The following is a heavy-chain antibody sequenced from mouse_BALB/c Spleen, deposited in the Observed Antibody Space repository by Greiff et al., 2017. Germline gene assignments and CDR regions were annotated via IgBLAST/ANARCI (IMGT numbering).Heavy chain of an antibody. CDR3: GSGDYDIGIAY. Sequence: EVKLMESGPELVKPGASVKISCKASGYSFTGYFMNWVKQSHGKSLEWIGRINPYNGDTFYNQKFKGKATLTVDKSSSTAHMELLSLTSEDSAVYYCGSGDYDIGIAYWGQGTLVTVSA. V-gene: IGHV1-37*01. D-gene: IGHD2-4*01. J-gene: IGHJ3*01. CDR2: INPYNGDT. CDR1: GYSFTGYF.